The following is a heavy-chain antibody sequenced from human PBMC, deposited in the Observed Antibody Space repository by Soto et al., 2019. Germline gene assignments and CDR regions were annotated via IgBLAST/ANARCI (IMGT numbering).Heavy chain of an antibody. Sequence: GGSLRLSCKASGVTFSNAWMNWGRQGPGKGLEWRGRIKSKVDGGTADYGAATKGRFSISRDDLKNMLYLQMNSLKPDDTAAYYCTTLSYLYYDGMDVWGQGTTVTVSS. J-gene: IGHJ6*02. V-gene: IGHV3-15*01. D-gene: IGHD2-2*01. CDR3: TTLSYLYYDGMDV. CDR1: GVTFSNAW. CDR2: IKSKVDGGTA.